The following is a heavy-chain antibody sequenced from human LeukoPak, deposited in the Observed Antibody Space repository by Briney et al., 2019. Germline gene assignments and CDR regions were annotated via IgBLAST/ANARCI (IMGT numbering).Heavy chain of an antibody. D-gene: IGHD7-27*01. CDR2: IYPNSGAT. J-gene: IGHJ4*02. CDR3: VRFTVELGKNY. CDR1: GYTFTAYY. Sequence: ASVKVSCKPSGYTFTAYYMHWVRQAPGQGLEWLGWIYPNSGATQYVQKFQGRITITRDTSINTAYMELSSLRSDDTAIYYCVRFTVELGKNYWGQGTLVTGSS. V-gene: IGHV1-2*02.